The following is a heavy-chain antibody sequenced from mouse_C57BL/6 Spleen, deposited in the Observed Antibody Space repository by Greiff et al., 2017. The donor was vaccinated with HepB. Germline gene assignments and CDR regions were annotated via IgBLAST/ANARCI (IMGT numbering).Heavy chain of an antibody. J-gene: IGHJ3*01. D-gene: IGHD2-2*01. CDR1: GFTFSSYA. Sequence: EVQLVESGGGLVKPGGSLKLSCAASGFTFSSYAMSWVRQTPEKRLEWVATISDGGSYTYYPDNVKGRFTISRDNAKNNLYLQMSHLKSEDTAMYYCAREGYDVAYWGQGTLVTVSA. CDR2: ISDGGSYT. CDR3: AREGYDVAY. V-gene: IGHV5-4*01.